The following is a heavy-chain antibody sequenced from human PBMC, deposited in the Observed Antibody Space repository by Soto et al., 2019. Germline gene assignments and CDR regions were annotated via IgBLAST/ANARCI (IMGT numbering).Heavy chain of an antibody. J-gene: IGHJ6*02. CDR2: INHSGST. CDR1: GGSFSGYY. V-gene: IGHV4-34*01. D-gene: IGHD3-10*01. CDR3: ARGGLNYYGSGSYRPSYYYYGMDV. Sequence: SETLSLTCAVYGGSFSGYYWSWTRQPPGKGLEWIGEINHSGSTNYNPSLKSRVTISVDTSKNQFSLKLSSVTAADTAVYYCARGGLNYYGSGSYRPSYYYYGMDVWGQGTTVTVS.